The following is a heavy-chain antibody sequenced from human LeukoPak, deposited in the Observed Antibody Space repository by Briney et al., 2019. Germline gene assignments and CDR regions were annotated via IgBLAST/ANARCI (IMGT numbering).Heavy chain of an antibody. D-gene: IGHD3-10*01. V-gene: IGHV3-23*01. Sequence: GGSLRLSCAASGFTFSSYAMNWVRQAPGKGLEWVSGISGNGGSIYYADSVKGRFTVSRDNSKNTLYLQMNSLRAEDTAVYHCARDPRGVVSSSYFDSWGQGTLVTVSS. CDR2: ISGNGGSI. CDR1: GFTFSSYA. CDR3: ARDPRGVVSSSYFDS. J-gene: IGHJ4*02.